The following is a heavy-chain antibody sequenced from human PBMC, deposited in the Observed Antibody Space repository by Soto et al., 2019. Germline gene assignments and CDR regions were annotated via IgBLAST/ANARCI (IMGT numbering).Heavy chain of an antibody. D-gene: IGHD4-17*01. CDR3: ARGIKYGAYSRWCDP. Sequence: QVQLVQSGAEVKKPGASVKVSCKASGYTFTSYDINWVRQDTGQGLEYLGWMNPNSGNTAYVQKFQGRVTMTWDTPITTAERELSSLRSEDTAVYFCARGIKYGAYSRWCDPWGQGTLVTVSS. V-gene: IGHV1-8*01. CDR1: GYTFTSYD. J-gene: IGHJ5*02. CDR2: MNPNSGNT.